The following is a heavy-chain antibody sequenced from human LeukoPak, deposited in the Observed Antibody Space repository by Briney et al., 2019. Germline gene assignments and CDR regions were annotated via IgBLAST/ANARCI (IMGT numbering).Heavy chain of an antibody. Sequence: PGGSLRLSCAASGFTFSSYGMSWVRQAPGKGLEWVSAISGSGGSTYYADSVKGRFTISRDNSKNTLYLQMNSLRAEDTAVYYCAKPGLLHYYYYMDVWGKGTTVTISS. CDR3: AKPGLLHYYYYMDV. J-gene: IGHJ6*03. CDR2: ISGSGGST. V-gene: IGHV3-23*01. CDR1: GFTFSSYG. D-gene: IGHD3-22*01.